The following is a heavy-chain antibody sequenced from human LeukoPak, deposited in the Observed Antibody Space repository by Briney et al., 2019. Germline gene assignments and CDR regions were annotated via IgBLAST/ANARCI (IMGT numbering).Heavy chain of an antibody. D-gene: IGHD3-10*01. CDR2: ISSSGSTI. Sequence: GGSLRLSCAASGFTFSSYEMNWVRQAPGKGLEWVSYISSSGSTIYYADSVKGRFTISRDNAKNSLYLQMNSLRAEDTAVYYCAKDSPFYYGSGSPAEYWGQGTLVTVSS. CDR1: GFTFSSYE. CDR3: AKDSPFYYGSGSPAEY. V-gene: IGHV3-48*03. J-gene: IGHJ4*02.